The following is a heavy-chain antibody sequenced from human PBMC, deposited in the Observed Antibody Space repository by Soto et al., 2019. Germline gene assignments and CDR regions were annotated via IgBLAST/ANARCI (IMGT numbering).Heavy chain of an antibody. CDR2: IWYDGSNK. CDR3: ARPSDSSSGGKGFIAEYFQH. J-gene: IGHJ1*01. V-gene: IGHV3-33*01. Sequence: GGSLRLSCAASGFTFSSYGMHWVRQAPGKGLEWVAVIWYDGSNKYYADSVKGRFTISRDNSKNTLYLQMNSLRAEDTAVYYCARPSDSSSGGKGFIAEYFQHWGQGTLVTVSS. D-gene: IGHD6-6*01. CDR1: GFTFSSYG.